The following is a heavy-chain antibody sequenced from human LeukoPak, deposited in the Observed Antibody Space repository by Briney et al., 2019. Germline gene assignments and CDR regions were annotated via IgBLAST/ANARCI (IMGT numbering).Heavy chain of an antibody. J-gene: IGHJ4*02. CDR1: GNTFTSYY. Sequence: ASVKVSCKAAGNTFTSYYIFWVRQAPGQGLEWMGMINPSGRSTTYRQKFQGRVPMTRATSTDTVYIALSNLRSEDTAVYYCARGSGDYWGQGTLVTVSS. V-gene: IGHV1-46*01. CDR2: INPSGRST. CDR3: ARGSGDY.